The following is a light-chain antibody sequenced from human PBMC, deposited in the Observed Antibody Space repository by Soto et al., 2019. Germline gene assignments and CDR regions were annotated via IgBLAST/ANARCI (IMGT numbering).Light chain of an antibody. V-gene: IGKV1-5*03. CDR2: KAS. CDR3: QQYNSYST. Sequence: DIQMTQSPSSLSSSVGDRVTITCRASLPISNYLAWYQQKPGKAPKLLIYKASSLESGVPSRLSGSGSGTEFTLTISSLQPDDFAAYYCQQYNSYSTFGQGTKVDIK. J-gene: IGKJ1*01. CDR1: LPISNY.